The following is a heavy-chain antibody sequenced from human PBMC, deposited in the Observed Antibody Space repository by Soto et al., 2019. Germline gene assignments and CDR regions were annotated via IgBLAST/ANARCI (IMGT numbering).Heavy chain of an antibody. Sequence: EAQLVESGGGLSQPGGSLRLSCAASGFTFRSYWMHWVRQVPGKGLVWVSRIDSDGSETNYADSVKGRFTISRDNAKKTVDLQNKRLKTRDTGWFFLARPVAGGGTHLVFHGVGGWGSRNTVTVSS. CDR3: ARPVAGGGTHLVFHGVGG. CDR2: IDSDGSET. J-gene: IGHJ6*01. D-gene: IGHD6-13*01. V-gene: IGHV3-74*01. CDR1: GFTFRSYW.